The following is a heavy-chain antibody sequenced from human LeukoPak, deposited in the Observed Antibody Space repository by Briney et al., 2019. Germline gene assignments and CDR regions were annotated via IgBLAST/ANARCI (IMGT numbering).Heavy chain of an antibody. CDR1: GFTFSSYS. J-gene: IGHJ4*02. Sequence: PGGSLRLSCAASGFTFSSYSMNWVRQAPGKGLKWVSSISSSSSYIYYADSVKGRFTISRDNAKNSLYLQMNSLRAEDTAVYYCASQFYDCSGGSCYTDNDYWGQGTLVTVSS. D-gene: IGHD2-15*01. V-gene: IGHV3-21*01. CDR2: ISSSSSYI. CDR3: ASQFYDCSGGSCYTDNDY.